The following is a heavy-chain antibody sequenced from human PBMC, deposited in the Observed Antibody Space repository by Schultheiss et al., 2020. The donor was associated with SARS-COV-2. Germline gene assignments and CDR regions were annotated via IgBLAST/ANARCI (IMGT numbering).Heavy chain of an antibody. CDR2: ISSSSSYI. V-gene: IGHV3-21*04. Sequence: GESLKISCAASGFTFSSYSMNWVRQAPGKGLEWVSSISSSSSYIYYADSVKGRFTISRDNSKNTLYLQMNSLRVEDTALYYCAKDYRNYYDSSGFDYWGQGTLVTVSS. CDR3: AKDYRNYYDSSGFDY. CDR1: GFTFSSYS. D-gene: IGHD3-22*01. J-gene: IGHJ4*02.